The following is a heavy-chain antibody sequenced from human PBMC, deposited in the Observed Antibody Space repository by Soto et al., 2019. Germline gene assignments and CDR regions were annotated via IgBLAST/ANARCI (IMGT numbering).Heavy chain of an antibody. CDR2: IYYSGST. D-gene: IGHD3-3*01. CDR3: ARWWSGSRQGFDP. V-gene: IGHV4-31*03. CDR1: GGSISSGYYY. J-gene: IGHJ5*02. Sequence: QVQLQESGPGLVKPSQTLSLTCTVSGGSISSGYYYWSWIRPHPGKGLEWIGYIYYSGSTYYNPSLKSRVTISVDTSKNQFSLKLSSVTAADTAVYYCARWWSGSRQGFDPWGQGTLVTVSS.